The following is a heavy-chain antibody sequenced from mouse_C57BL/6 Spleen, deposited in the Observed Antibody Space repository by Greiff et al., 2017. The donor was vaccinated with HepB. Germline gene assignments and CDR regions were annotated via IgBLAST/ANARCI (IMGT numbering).Heavy chain of an antibody. D-gene: IGHD1-1*02. J-gene: IGHJ2*01. CDR1: GYTFTSYW. CDR3: AREGGHYFDY. Sequence: VQLQQPGAELVKPGASVKMSCKASGYTFTSYWMHWVKQRPGQGLEWIGEIDPSDSYTNYNQKFKGKSTLTVDKSSSTAYMQLSSLTSEDSAVYYCAREGGHYFDYWGQGTTLTVSS. CDR2: IDPSDSYT. V-gene: IGHV1-69*01.